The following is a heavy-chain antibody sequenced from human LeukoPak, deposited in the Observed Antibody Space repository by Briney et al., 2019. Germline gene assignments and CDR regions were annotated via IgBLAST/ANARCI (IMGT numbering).Heavy chain of an antibody. Sequence: GGSLRLSCAASGFTFSSYSMNWVRQAPGKGLEWVSSISSSSSYIYYADSVKGRFTISRDNAKNSLYLQMNSLRAEDTAVYYCARRYYYDSSGYHAFDYWGQGTLVTASS. CDR1: GFTFSSYS. CDR3: ARRYYYDSSGYHAFDY. D-gene: IGHD3-22*01. CDR2: ISSSSSYI. V-gene: IGHV3-21*01. J-gene: IGHJ4*02.